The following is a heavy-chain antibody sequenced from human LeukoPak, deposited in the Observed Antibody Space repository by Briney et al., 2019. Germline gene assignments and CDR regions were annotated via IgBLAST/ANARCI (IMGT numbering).Heavy chain of an antibody. Sequence: GGSLRLSCAASGFTFSSYSMNWVRQAPGKGLEWVSSISSGSNNIYYADSVKGRFAISRDNAKNSLYLQMDSLRADDTAVYYCGRVRCSGGTCYTYSSGWAFEFWGQGSLVIVSS. CDR2: ISSGSNNI. J-gene: IGHJ4*02. D-gene: IGHD2-15*01. CDR3: GRVRCSGGTCYTYSSGWAFEF. V-gene: IGHV3-21*01. CDR1: GFTFSSYS.